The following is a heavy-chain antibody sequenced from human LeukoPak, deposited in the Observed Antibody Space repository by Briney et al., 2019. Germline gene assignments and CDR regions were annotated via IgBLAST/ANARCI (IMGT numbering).Heavy chain of an antibody. J-gene: IGHJ3*02. Sequence: SVKVSCKAFGYTFTSNYMHWVRQAPGQGPEWMGVISPSGGSTTYAQKFQGRVTLTRDMSTSTAYMELSSLRSEDTAVYYCANAYCGGDCYFSYAFDIWGQGTMVTVSS. D-gene: IGHD2-21*02. CDR1: GYTFTSNY. CDR2: ISPSGGST. V-gene: IGHV1-46*01. CDR3: ANAYCGGDCYFSYAFDI.